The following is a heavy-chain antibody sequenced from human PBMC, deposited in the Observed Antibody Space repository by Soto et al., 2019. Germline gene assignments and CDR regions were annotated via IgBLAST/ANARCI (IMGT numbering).Heavy chain of an antibody. CDR1: GGTFSSYA. CDR2: IIPIFGTA. J-gene: IGHJ4*02. Sequence: SVKVSCKASGGTFSSYAISWVRQAPGQGLEWMGGIIPIFGTANYAQKFQGRVTITADESTSTAYMELSSLRSEDTAVYYCARYSLTLTGTRRPFDYWGQGTLVTVSS. V-gene: IGHV1-69*13. CDR3: ARYSLTLTGTRRPFDY. D-gene: IGHD1-7*01.